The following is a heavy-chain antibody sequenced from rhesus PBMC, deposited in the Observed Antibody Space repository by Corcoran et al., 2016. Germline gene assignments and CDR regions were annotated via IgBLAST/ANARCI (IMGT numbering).Heavy chain of an antibody. CDR3: APVRQITGTTFSDGRFDV. CDR2: IYWDDDK. CDR1: GFSLSTSGMG. D-gene: IGHD1-7*02. J-gene: IGHJ5-1*01. Sequence: QVTLKESGPALVKPTQTLPLTCTFSGFSLSTSGMGVGWIRQPPGKALEWLASIYWDDDKYYRTSLKSRLTVPKDASKNQVVLTMTNMDTVDTATYYCAPVRQITGTTFSDGRFDVWGAGVLVTVSS. V-gene: IGHV2S1*01.